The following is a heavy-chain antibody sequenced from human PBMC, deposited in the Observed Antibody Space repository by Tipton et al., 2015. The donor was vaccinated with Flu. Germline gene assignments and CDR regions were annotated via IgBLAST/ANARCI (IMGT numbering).Heavy chain of an antibody. CDR3: ARDSGAPYYYDSSGYYIFAFDI. D-gene: IGHD3-22*01. J-gene: IGHJ3*02. CDR1: GFTFSSYS. CDR2: IGSSSSYI. V-gene: IGHV3-21*01. Sequence: SLRLSCAASGFTFSSYSMNWVRQAPGKGLEWVSSIGSSSSYIYYADSVKGRFTISRDNAKNSLYLQMNSLRAEDTAVYYCARDSGAPYYYDSSGYYIFAFDIWGQGTMVTVSS.